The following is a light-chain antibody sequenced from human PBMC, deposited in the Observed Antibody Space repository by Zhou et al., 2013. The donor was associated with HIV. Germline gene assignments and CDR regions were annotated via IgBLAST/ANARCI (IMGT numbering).Light chain of an antibody. CDR2: QAS. V-gene: IGKV1-5*03. Sequence: DIQMTQSPSTLSASVGDRVTITCRASESISSWLAWYQQKPGKAPKLLLYQASSLESGAPSRFSGSGSGTEFTLTISSLQPDDFATYYCQQYDSYPYTFGQGTKLEIK. CDR1: ESISSW. J-gene: IGKJ2*01. CDR3: QQYDSYPYT.